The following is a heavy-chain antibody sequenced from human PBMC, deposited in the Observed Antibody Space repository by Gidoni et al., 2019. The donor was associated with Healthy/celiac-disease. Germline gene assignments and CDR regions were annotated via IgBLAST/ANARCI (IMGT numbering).Heavy chain of an antibody. CDR1: GGTFSSYA. V-gene: IGHV3-23*01. J-gene: IGHJ4*02. D-gene: IGHD2-2*01. Sequence: EGQLLESGGGLVQPGGSLRRACAASGGTFSSYAMSWVRQAPGKGLEWVSAIVGSVGSPSSADSVKGRFTISRDNSKNTLYLQMNSLRAEDTAVYYCANAHCSSTSCYGGYDYWGQGTLVTVSS. CDR3: ANAHCSSTSCYGGYDY. CDR2: IVGSVGSP.